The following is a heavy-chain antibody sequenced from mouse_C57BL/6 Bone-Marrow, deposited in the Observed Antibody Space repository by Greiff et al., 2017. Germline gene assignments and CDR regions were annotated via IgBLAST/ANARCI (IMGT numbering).Heavy chain of an antibody. V-gene: IGHV5-12*01. D-gene: IGHD1-1*01. J-gene: IGHJ2*01. CDR2: ISNGGGST. CDR3: SRQDTTVVFAY. Sequence: EVKLVESGGGLVQPGGSLKLSCAASGFTFSDYYMYWVRQTPEKRLEWVAYISNGGGSTSYPDTVKGRFTISRDNAKNTLYLQMSRLKSEDTAIDDCSRQDTTVVFAYWGQGTTLTVSS. CDR1: GFTFSDYY.